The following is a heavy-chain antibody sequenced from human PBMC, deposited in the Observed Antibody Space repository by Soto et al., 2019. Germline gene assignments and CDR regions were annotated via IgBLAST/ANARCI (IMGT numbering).Heavy chain of an antibody. CDR1: GFTFSSYS. CDR2: ISSSSSYI. Sequence: GGSLRLSCAASGFTFSSYSMNWVRQAPGKGLEWVSSISSSSSYIYYADSVKGRFTISRDNAKNSLYLQMNSLRAEDTAVYYCAREGTRANWGFIAALDIWGQGTMVTVSS. CDR3: AREGTRANWGFIAALDI. V-gene: IGHV3-21*01. J-gene: IGHJ3*02. D-gene: IGHD7-27*01.